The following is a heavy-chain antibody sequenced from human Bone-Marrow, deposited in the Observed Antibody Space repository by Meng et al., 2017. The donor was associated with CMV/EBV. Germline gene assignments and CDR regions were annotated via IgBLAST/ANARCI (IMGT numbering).Heavy chain of an antibody. CDR1: GYTFTGYY. CDR2: INPNSGDT. V-gene: IGHV1-2*02. CDR3: ARDLTTAWPNY. J-gene: IGHJ4*02. D-gene: IGHD2-21*02. Sequence: ACTASGYTFTGYYIHWVRQAPGQGLEWMGWINPNSGDTNYAQNFQGRVAMTRDTSISTAYMELSGLRSDDTAVYYCARDLTTAWPNYWGQGTLVTVSS.